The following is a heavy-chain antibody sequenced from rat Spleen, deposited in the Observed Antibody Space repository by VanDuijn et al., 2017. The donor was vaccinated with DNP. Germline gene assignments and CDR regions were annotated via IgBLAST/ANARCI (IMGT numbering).Heavy chain of an antibody. CDR1: GFTFSDFY. V-gene: IGHV5-7*01. Sequence: EVQLVESGGDLVQPGRSLKLSCAASGFTFSDFYMAWVRQAPTKGLEWFATISYDGFRTTYYRDSVKGRFTISRDNAKSTLYLQMDSLRSEDTATYYCATHSGSYFDYWGQGVMVTVSS. J-gene: IGHJ2*01. CDR3: ATHSGSYFDY. D-gene: IGHD5-1*01. CDR2: ISYDGFRTT.